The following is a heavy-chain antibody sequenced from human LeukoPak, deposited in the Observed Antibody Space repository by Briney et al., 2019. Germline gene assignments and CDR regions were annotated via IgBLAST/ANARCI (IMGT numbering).Heavy chain of an antibody. Sequence: SVKVPCKASGGTFSSYAISWVRQAPGQGLEWMGRIIPIFGTANYAQKFQGRVTITTDESTSTAYMELSSLRSEDTAVYYCGTGSRSGSPLGSYYYYMDVWGKGTTVTVSS. V-gene: IGHV1-69*05. CDR3: GTGSRSGSPLGSYYYYMDV. D-gene: IGHD3-10*01. CDR2: IIPIFGTA. CDR1: GGTFSSYA. J-gene: IGHJ6*03.